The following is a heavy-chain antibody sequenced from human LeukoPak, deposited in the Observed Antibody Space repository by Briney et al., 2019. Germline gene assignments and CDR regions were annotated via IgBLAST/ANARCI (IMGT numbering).Heavy chain of an antibody. Sequence: SKALSLTCAVDGGAFGGYYWGWIRQHPGKGLGWKGEINHSGSTNYNPCLKNRVTISVYTSKSQFSLKLSSVTAADTAVYYCAIRITGTATNWFDPWGQGTLVADSS. D-gene: IGHD1-14*01. CDR3: AIRITGTATNWFDP. J-gene: IGHJ5*02. CDR2: INHSGST. CDR1: GGAFGGYY. V-gene: IGHV4-34*01.